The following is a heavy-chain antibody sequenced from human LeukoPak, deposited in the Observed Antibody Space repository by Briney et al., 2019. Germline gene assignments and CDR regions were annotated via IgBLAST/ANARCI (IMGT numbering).Heavy chain of an antibody. J-gene: IGHJ5*02. CDR3: ARGRGRFDP. CDR2: MSPNSGNT. Sequence: ASVKVSCKASGYTFTSYDFNWVRQATGQRPEWMGWMSPNSGNTGYAQKFQGRVTMTRNTSISTAYMELSSLRSEDTAVYYCARGRGRFDPWGQGTLVTVSS. D-gene: IGHD5-12*01. CDR1: GYTFTSYD. V-gene: IGHV1-8*01.